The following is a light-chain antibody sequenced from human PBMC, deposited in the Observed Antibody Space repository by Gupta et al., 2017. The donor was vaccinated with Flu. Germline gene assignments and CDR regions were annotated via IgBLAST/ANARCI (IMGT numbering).Light chain of an antibody. CDR3: YYPEATSTCWV. V-gene: IGLV2-11*01. CDR1: SSDVGGYNY. CDR2: DVS. J-gene: IGLJ3*02. Sequence: VTISCTGTSSDVGGYNYVSWYQQHPAKAPNLMMYDVSKRPSGVPERFSGSKSGYTASLTISGLQAGDEADYYCYYPEATSTCWVFGGGTKLTVI.